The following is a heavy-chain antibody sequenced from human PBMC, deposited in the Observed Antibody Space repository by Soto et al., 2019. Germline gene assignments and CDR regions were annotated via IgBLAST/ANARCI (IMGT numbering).Heavy chain of an antibody. J-gene: IGHJ4*02. V-gene: IGHV2-5*02. CDR1: GFSLTTRGVG. CDR3: AHRVLRTVFGLVTTTAIYFDF. D-gene: IGHD3-3*01. CDR2: IYWDDDK. Sequence: QITLNESGPTQVKPRQTLTLTCTFSGFSLTTRGVGVGWIRQSPGKAPEWLALIYWDDDKRYRPSLKSRLTIHKDTYKHQVVLTMADLDPTDTATYYCAHRVLRTVFGLVTTTAIYFDFWGQGTPVAVSS.